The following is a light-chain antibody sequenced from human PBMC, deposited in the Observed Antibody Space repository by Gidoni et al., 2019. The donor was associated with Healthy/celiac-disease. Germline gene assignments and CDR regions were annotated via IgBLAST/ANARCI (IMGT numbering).Light chain of an antibody. CDR1: QSVSSN. Sequence: ELVMTQSPATLSVSPGERATLSCRASQSVSSNLAWYQQKPGQAPRLLVYGASTRATGIPARLSGRGWGTECTLTISSLQSEDFGVYYCQQDNNWPPLTFGGGTKVEIK. J-gene: IGKJ4*01. CDR2: GAS. CDR3: QQDNNWPPLT. V-gene: IGKV3-15*01.